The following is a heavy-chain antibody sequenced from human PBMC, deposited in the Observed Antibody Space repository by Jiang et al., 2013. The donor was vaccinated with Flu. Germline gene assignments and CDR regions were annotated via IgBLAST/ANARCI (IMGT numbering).Heavy chain of an antibody. J-gene: IGHJ3*02. V-gene: IGHV3-64*01. D-gene: IGHD1-26*01. CDR2: T. Sequence: TYYANSVKGRFTISRDNSKNTLYLQMGSLRAEDMAVYYCASGIVGAPFDIWGQGTMVTVSS. CDR3: ASGIVGAPFDI.